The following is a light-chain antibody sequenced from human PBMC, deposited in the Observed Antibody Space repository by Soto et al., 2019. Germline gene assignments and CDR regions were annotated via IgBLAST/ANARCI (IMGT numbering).Light chain of an antibody. V-gene: IGKV3-15*01. CDR3: QQYNNWPRT. J-gene: IGKJ1*01. Sequence: EILMTQSPATLSVSPGGRATLSCRASQSVSINLAWFQQKPGQAPRLLIYGASTRATGIPARFSGSGSGTEFTLTISSLQSEDFAVYYCQQYNNWPRTFGQGTKVEIK. CDR2: GAS. CDR1: QSVSIN.